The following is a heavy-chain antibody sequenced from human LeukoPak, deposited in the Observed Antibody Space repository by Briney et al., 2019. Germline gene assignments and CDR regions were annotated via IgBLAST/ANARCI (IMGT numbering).Heavy chain of an antibody. Sequence: SETLSLTCSVSDGSISNSSYYWGWVRQPPGKGLEWIGYIYYSGSTNYSPSLKSRLTISVDTSKNQFSLKLSSVTAADTAVYYCARTYGSSGLGYFDLWGRGTLVTVSS. D-gene: IGHD6-13*01. CDR1: DGSISNSSYY. V-gene: IGHV4-61*05. J-gene: IGHJ2*01. CDR3: ARTYGSSGLGYFDL. CDR2: IYYSGST.